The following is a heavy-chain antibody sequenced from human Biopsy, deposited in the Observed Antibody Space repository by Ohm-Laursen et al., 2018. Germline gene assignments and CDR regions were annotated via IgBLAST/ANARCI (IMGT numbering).Heavy chain of an antibody. Sequence: TLSLTCPVSGVSINTGGYYWTWIRQHPGTGLEWIGYIRYSGNTLYNPSLKSRLTISVDTSRNQFSLKLTSVTAADTALYYCTRAGGGKIYGLWGQGTLVTASS. V-gene: IGHV4-31*03. D-gene: IGHD3-16*01. CDR1: GVSINTGGYY. CDR3: TRAGGGKIYGL. CDR2: IRYSGNT. J-gene: IGHJ4*02.